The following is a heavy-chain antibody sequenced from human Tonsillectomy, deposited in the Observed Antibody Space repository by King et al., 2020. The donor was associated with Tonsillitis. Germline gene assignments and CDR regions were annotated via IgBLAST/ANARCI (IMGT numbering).Heavy chain of an antibody. CDR3: AKDRFDFWSALGY. CDR1: GFTFSDYG. D-gene: IGHD3-3*01. CDR2: ISYDGSNK. V-gene: IGHV3-30*18. J-gene: IGHJ4*02. Sequence: VQLVEPGGGVVQPGRSLRVSCAASGFTFSDYGMHWVRQAPGKGLEWVAVISYDGSNKYYADFVKGRFTISRDNSKNTLYLQMNSLRAEDTAMYHCAKDRFDFWSALGYWGRGTLVTVSS.